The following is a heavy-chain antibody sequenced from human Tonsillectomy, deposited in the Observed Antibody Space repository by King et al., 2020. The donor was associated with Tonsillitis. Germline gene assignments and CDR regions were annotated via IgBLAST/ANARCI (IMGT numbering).Heavy chain of an antibody. V-gene: IGHV3-21*01. Sequence: DVQLVESGGGLVKPGGSLRLSCAASGFTFSSYSMNWVRQAPGKGLEWVSSISSSSNYIYYADSVRGRFTISRDNSKNSLYLQMNSLRAEDTAVYYCVPYYDILTGFYPSWFDPWGQGTLLTVSS. CDR3: VPYYDILTGFYPSWFDP. D-gene: IGHD3-9*01. CDR1: GFTFSSYS. J-gene: IGHJ5*02. CDR2: ISSSSNYI.